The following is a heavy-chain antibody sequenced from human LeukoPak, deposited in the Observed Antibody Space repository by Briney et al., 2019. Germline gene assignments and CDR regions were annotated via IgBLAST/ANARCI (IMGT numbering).Heavy chain of an antibody. CDR3: ASLLNGGVAHWFDP. Sequence: SETLSLTCTVSGGSISSSSYYWGWIRQPLGKGLEWIGNIYYSGNTYYNPSLKGRVAMSMDTSKNHFSLKLSSVTAADTAVYYCASLLNGGVAHWFDPWGQGTQVTVSS. J-gene: IGHJ5*02. CDR1: GGSISSSSYY. V-gene: IGHV4-39*02. D-gene: IGHD2-8*02. CDR2: IYYSGNT.